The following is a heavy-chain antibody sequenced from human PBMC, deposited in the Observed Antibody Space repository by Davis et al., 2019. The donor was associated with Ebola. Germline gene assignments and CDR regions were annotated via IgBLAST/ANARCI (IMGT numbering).Heavy chain of an antibody. Sequence: AASVKVSCKASGYTFTGYYMHWVRQAPGQGLEWMGRINPNSGGTNYAQKFQGRVTMTRDMSISTAYKELSRLRSDDTAVYYCAREQDGSYYDFLNWFDPWGQGTLVTVSS. CDR3: AREQDGSYYDFLNWFDP. CDR1: GYTFTGYY. V-gene: IGHV1-2*06. CDR2: INPNSGGT. J-gene: IGHJ5*02. D-gene: IGHD3-3*01.